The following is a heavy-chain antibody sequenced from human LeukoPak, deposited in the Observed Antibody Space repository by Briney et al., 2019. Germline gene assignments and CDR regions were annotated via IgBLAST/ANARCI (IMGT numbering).Heavy chain of an antibody. D-gene: IGHD2-2*01. V-gene: IGHV3-23*01. Sequence: GGSLRLSCAASGFTFSNYAMSWVRQAPGKGLEWVSAVSANGDNTYYTDSVKGRFTISRDNSKNTLFLQMNSLTADDTAVFYCAKTLGYCTTTSCVRGGMDVWGKGTTVTVSS. CDR2: VSANGDNT. J-gene: IGHJ6*04. CDR1: GFTFSNYA. CDR3: AKTLGYCTTTSCVRGGMDV.